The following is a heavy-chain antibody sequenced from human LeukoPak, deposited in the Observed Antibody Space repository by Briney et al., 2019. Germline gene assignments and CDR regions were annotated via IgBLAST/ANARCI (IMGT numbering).Heavy chain of an antibody. CDR1: GFTFNSYA. CDR2: ISGSGGGT. D-gene: IGHD1-26*01. J-gene: IGHJ4*02. CDR3: AKDLGRYRNNYFDY. V-gene: IGHV3-23*01. Sequence: GGSLRLSCAASGFTFNSYAMSWVRQAPEKGLEWVATISGSGGGTYYTDSVKGRFTISRDDSKNTLYLQMNSLRAEDTAVYYCAKDLGRYRNNYFDYWGQGTLVTVSS.